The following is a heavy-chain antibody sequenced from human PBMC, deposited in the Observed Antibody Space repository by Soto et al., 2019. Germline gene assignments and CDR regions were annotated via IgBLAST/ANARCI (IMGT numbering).Heavy chain of an antibody. CDR3: ARDSISGYGTSAWSDP. Sequence: EASVKISCKDSGGTVSSYAISWVRQAPGQGLEWMGGIIPIFGTANYDQKFQGRVTITADESTSTAYMELSSLRSEDTAVYYCARDSISGYGTSAWSDPWGKGTLVTVSS. V-gene: IGHV1-69*13. CDR1: GGTVSSYA. CDR2: IIPIFGTA. J-gene: IGHJ5*02. D-gene: IGHD3-3*02.